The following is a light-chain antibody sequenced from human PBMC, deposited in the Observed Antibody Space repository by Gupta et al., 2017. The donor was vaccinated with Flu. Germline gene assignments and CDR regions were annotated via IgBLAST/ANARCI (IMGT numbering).Light chain of an antibody. CDR1: TSNIGKNY. CDR2: ENS. CDR3: GTWDSSLSAGV. J-gene: IGLJ3*02. V-gene: IGLV1-51*02. Sequence: QSVLTQPPSVSAAPGQKVTISCSGSTSNIGKNYVCWYQQVPGTAPKLLIYENSERPSGIPDRFSGSKSGTSATLGITGLQTGDEADYYCGTWDSSLSAGVCGGGTKLTVL.